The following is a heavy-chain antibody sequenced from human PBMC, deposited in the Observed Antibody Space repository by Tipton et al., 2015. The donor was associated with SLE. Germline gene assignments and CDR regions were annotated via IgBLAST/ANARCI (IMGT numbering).Heavy chain of an antibody. CDR3: ARHLRPIFGVILTQGDY. CDR1: GYSFTSYG. Sequence: QLVQSGAEVKKPGESLKISCKVSGYSFTSYGIDWVRQLPGKGLEWMGIIYPGDSDTRYSPSFQGQVTISADKSISTAYLQWSSLKASDTAMYYCARHLRPIFGVILTQGDYWGQGTLVTVSS. CDR2: IYPGDSDT. J-gene: IGHJ4*02. D-gene: IGHD3-3*02. V-gene: IGHV5-51*01.